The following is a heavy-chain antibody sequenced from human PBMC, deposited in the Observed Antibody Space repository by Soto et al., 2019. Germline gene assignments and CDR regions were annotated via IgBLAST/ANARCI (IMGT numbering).Heavy chain of an antibody. CDR2: IYPGDSDT. V-gene: IGHV5-51*01. J-gene: IGHJ5*02. D-gene: IGHD3-10*01. Sequence: PGESLKISCKGSGYSFTSYWIGWVRQMPGKGLEWMGIIYPGDSDTRYSPSFQGQVTISADKSISTAYLQWSSLKASDTAMYYCARALQLSGPTQGGPIDPWGQGTLVTVSS. CDR1: GYSFTSYW. CDR3: ARALQLSGPTQGGPIDP.